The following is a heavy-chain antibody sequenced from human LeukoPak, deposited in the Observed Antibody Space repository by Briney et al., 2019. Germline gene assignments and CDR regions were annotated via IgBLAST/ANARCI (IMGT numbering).Heavy chain of an antibody. D-gene: IGHD4-23*01. CDR3: ARGVGSRPYGGNSLNFQH. Sequence: NASETLSLTCTVSGGSISSSSYYWGWIRQPPGKGLEWIGSIYYSGSTYYNPSLKSRVTISVDTSKNQFSLKLSSVTAADTAVYYCARGVGSRPYGGNSLNFQHWGQGTLVTVSS. J-gene: IGHJ1*01. V-gene: IGHV4-39*07. CDR2: IYYSGST. CDR1: GGSISSSSYY.